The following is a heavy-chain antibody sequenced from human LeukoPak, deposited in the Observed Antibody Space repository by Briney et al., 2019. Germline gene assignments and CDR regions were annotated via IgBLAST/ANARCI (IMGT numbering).Heavy chain of an antibody. V-gene: IGHV4-34*01. CDR3: ARGGAYYDYVWGSYRSPPFDY. J-gene: IGHJ4*02. CDR1: GGSFSVYY. CDR2: INHSGST. Sequence: SETLSLTCAVYGGSFSVYYWSWIRQPPGKGLEWIGEINHSGSTNYNPSLKSRVTISVDTSKNQFSLKLSSVTAADTAVYYCARGGAYYDYVWGSYRSPPFDYWGQGTLVTVSS. D-gene: IGHD3-16*02.